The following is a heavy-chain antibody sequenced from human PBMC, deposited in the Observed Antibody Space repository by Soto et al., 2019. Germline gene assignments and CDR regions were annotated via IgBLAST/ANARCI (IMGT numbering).Heavy chain of an antibody. Sequence: GGSLRLSCAASGFTFSSYAMHWVRQAPGKGLEWVAVISYDGSNKYYADSVRGRFTISRDNSKNTLYLQMNSLRAEDTAVYYCASGGYADYYYGMDVWGQGTTVTVSS. J-gene: IGHJ6*02. CDR1: GFTFSSYA. CDR3: ASGGYADYYYGMDV. CDR2: ISYDGSNK. V-gene: IGHV3-30-3*01. D-gene: IGHD5-12*01.